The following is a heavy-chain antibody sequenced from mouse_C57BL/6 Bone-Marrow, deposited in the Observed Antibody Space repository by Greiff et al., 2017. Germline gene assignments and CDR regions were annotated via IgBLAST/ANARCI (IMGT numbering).Heavy chain of an antibody. Sequence: QVQLQQSGAELARPGASVKLSCKASGYTFTSYGISWVKQRTGQGLEWIGEIYPRRGNTYYNEKFKGKATLTADKSSSTSYMELRSLTSEDSAVYFCAYYGYFDVWGTGTTVTVSS. CDR1: GYTFTSYG. CDR2: IYPRRGNT. J-gene: IGHJ1*03. CDR3: AYYGYFDV. V-gene: IGHV1-81*01.